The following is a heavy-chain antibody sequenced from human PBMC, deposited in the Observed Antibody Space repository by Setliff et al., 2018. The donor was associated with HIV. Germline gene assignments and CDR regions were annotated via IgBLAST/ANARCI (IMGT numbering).Heavy chain of an antibody. V-gene: IGHV4-39*07. CDR2: IYYSGRA. CDR1: GGSISSSGYY. CDR3: ARDRTYGDSGTYYMDV. D-gene: IGHD3-10*01. J-gene: IGHJ6*03. Sequence: PSETLSLTCTVSGGSISSSGYYWGWIRQPPGKGLEWIGTIYYSGRAYYNPSLKSRVTVSVDTSKYQFSLKVSSVTAADSAVYYCARDRTYGDSGTYYMDVWGKGTTVTVSS.